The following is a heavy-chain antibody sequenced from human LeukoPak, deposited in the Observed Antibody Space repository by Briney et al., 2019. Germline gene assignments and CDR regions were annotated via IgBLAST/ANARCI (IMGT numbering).Heavy chain of an antibody. CDR1: GFTFSSYS. D-gene: IGHD6-19*01. CDR2: ISSSSSYI. J-gene: IGHJ4*02. CDR3: ARNLVSSGWCDY. Sequence: GGSLRLSCAASGFTFSSYSMNWVRQAPGKGREGVSSISSSSSYIYYADSVKGRFTISRDNAKNSLYLQMNSLRAEDTAVYYCARNLVSSGWCDYWGQGTLVTVSS. V-gene: IGHV3-21*01.